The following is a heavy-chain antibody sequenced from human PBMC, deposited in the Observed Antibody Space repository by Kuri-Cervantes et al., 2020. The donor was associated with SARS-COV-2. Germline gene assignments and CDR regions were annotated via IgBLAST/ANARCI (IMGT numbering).Heavy chain of an antibody. CDR1: GFTFSSYA. CDR3: ARETYSGSFNFDY. Sequence: SQKISCASSGFTFSSYAMHLVRQAPGKGLEWVAVISYDGSNKYYADSVKGRFTISRDNSKNTLYLQMNSLSAEDTAVYYCARETYSGSFNFDYWGQGTLVTVSS. V-gene: IGHV3-30-3*01. J-gene: IGHJ4*02. D-gene: IGHD1-26*01. CDR2: ISYDGSNK.